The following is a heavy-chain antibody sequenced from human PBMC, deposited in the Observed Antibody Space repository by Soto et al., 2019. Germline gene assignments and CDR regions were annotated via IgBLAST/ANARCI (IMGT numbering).Heavy chain of an antibody. CDR2: ISGSGNDA. CDR3: ARDHGGYRYGSEQYYFDY. J-gene: IGHJ4*02. CDR1: GFPFSHYA. V-gene: IGHV3-23*01. D-gene: IGHD5-18*01. Sequence: GGSRRLSCAASGFPFSHYAMSWVRQAPGKGLEWVSAISGSGNDASYADSVRGRFTISRDNSRDTLYLQMNSLRAEDTAVYYCARDHGGYRYGSEQYYFDYWGQATLLTVSS.